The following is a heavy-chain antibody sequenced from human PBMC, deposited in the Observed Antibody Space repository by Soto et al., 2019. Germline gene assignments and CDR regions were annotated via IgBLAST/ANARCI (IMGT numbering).Heavy chain of an antibody. CDR3: ARTYSWPYYFDY. Sequence: VQLAETGGGLIQPGGSLRLSCAASGFSVSSTYLNWVRQAPGKGLEWVSVVYPGGSTYYADSVKGRLTISRDNSKNSLYLKMNSLRAEDSAVYFCARTYSWPYYFDYWGQGTLVTVSS. D-gene: IGHD2-21*01. V-gene: IGHV3-53*02. J-gene: IGHJ4*02. CDR2: VYPGGST. CDR1: GFSVSSTY.